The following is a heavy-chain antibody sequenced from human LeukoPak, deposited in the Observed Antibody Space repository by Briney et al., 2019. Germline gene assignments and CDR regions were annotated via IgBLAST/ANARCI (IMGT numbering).Heavy chain of an antibody. CDR2: ISSSGSTI. J-gene: IGHJ4*02. D-gene: IGHD1-26*01. CDR3: ARWGIVVDY. V-gene: IGHV3-48*04. Sequence: GGSLRLSCTASGFTFTSYSMNWVRQAPGKGLEWVSYISSSGSTIYYADSVKGRFTISRDNAKNSLYLQMNSLRAEDTAVYYCARWGIVVDYWGQGTLVTVSS. CDR1: GFTFTSYS.